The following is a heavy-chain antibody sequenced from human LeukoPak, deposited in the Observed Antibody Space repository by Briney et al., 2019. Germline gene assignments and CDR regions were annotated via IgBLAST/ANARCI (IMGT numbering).Heavy chain of an antibody. D-gene: IGHD3-22*01. CDR1: GFTFSSYW. Sequence: WGALRISCAAPGFTFSSYWMHWVRPAPGMGVVWASRICSDGSSTSFADSVKGRFTISRDNARNTLYLQMSSLRAEDTAVYYCARDNYDSSGYYYNFDSWGQGTLVTVSS. V-gene: IGHV3-74*01. CDR3: ARDNYDSSGYYYNFDS. J-gene: IGHJ4*02. CDR2: ICSDGSST.